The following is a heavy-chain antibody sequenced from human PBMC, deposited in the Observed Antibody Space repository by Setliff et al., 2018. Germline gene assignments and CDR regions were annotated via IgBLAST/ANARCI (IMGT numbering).Heavy chain of an antibody. V-gene: IGHV4-39*07. CDR2: IYYTGST. J-gene: IGHJ6*02. D-gene: IGHD5-12*01. CDR3: ARDQWVRSPPLYFSYSMDV. CDR1: GGSISSSSHY. Sequence: TSETLSLTCTVSGGSISSSSHYWGWIRQPPGKGLEWIGSIYYTGSTYYNPSLKSRVTMSVDTSKRQFSLKLGSVTAADTAVYYCARDQWVRSPPLYFSYSMDVWGQGTTVTVSS.